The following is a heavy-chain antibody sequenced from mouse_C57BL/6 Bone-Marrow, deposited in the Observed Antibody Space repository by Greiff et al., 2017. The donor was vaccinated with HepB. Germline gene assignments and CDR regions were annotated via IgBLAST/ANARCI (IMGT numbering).Heavy chain of an antibody. CDR3: ARGYCSSCNWYLDF. J-gene: IGHJ1*03. D-gene: IGHD1-1*01. CDR2: IYPGGGYT. V-gene: IGHV1-63*01. CDR1: GYTFTNYW. Sequence: VQLQQSGAELVRPGTSVKMSCKASGYTFTNYWIGWAKQRPGHGLEWIGDIYPGGGYTNYNEKFKGKATRTADKSSSTAYMQFSRLTSEDSAIYYCARGYCSSCNWYLDFWGKGTTVTVAS.